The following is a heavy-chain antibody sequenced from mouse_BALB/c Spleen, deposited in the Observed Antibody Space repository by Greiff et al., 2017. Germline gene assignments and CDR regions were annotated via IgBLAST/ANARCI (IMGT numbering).Heavy chain of an antibody. Sequence: QVQLQQSGAELVRPGSSVKISCKASGYAFSSYWMNWVKQRPGQGLEWIGQIYPGDGDTNYNGKFKGKATLTADKSSSTAYMQLSSLTSEDSAVYFCARSRGYDHAMDYWGQGTSVTVSS. CDR2: IYPGDGDT. V-gene: IGHV1-80*01. CDR3: ARSRGYDHAMDY. J-gene: IGHJ4*01. CDR1: GYAFSSYW. D-gene: IGHD2-2*01.